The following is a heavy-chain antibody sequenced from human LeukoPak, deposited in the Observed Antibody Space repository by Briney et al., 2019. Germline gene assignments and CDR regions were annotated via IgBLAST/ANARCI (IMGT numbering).Heavy chain of an antibody. Sequence: QPGGSLRLSCAASGFTFSSYAMSWVRQAPGKGPEWVSAISGSGGSTYYADSMKGRFTISRDNSKNTLYLQMNSLRAEDTAVYYCAKDRYSSSSFLDYWGQGTLVTVSS. CDR2: ISGSGGST. CDR1: GFTFSSYA. D-gene: IGHD6-6*01. J-gene: IGHJ4*02. V-gene: IGHV3-23*01. CDR3: AKDRYSSSSFLDY.